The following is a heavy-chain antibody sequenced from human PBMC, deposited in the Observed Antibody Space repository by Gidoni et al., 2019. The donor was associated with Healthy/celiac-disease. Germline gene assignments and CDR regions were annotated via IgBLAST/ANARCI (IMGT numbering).Heavy chain of an antibody. J-gene: IGHJ5*02. CDR2: IWYDGSNK. D-gene: IGHD6-6*01. Sequence: QVQLVESGGGVVQPGRSLSLSCAASGFTFSSYGMHWVRQAPGKGLEWVAVIWYDGSNKYYADSVKGRFTISRDNSKNTLYLQMNSLRAEDTAVYYCARGPFLAARGDWFDPWGQGTLVTVSS. CDR1: GFTFSSYG. V-gene: IGHV3-33*01. CDR3: ARGPFLAARGDWFDP.